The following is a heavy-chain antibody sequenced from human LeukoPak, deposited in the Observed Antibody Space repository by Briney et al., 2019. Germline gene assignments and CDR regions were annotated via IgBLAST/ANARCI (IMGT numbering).Heavy chain of an antibody. V-gene: IGHV3-21*01. CDR1: GFTFSSYS. CDR2: ISSSSYI. D-gene: IGHD6-19*01. J-gene: IGHJ4*02. Sequence: GGSLRLSCAASGFTFSSYSMNWVRQAPGKGLEWVSSISSSSYIYYADSVKGRFTISRDNAKNSLYLQMNSLRAEDTAVYYCASHSIAVAGIGGYWGQGTLVTVSS. CDR3: ASHSIAVAGIGGY.